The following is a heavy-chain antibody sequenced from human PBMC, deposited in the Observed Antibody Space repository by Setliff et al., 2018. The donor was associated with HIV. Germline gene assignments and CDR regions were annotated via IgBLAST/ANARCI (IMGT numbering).Heavy chain of an antibody. CDR2: ISPYNGDT. V-gene: IGHV1-18*01. Sequence: ASVKVSCKASGYRFDEYGISWVRQAPGQGLEWLGWISPYNGDTRYAQKVQGRVTLTTDKSTNTAYMELRTLRSDDTAVYYCARGVTRDSIGYYRDEYFQHWGQGTPVTVSS. J-gene: IGHJ1*01. CDR1: GYRFDEYG. CDR3: ARGVTRDSIGYYRDEYFQH. D-gene: IGHD3-22*01.